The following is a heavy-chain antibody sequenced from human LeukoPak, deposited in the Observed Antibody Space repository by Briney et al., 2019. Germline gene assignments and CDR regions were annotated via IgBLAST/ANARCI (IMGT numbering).Heavy chain of an antibody. V-gene: IGHV4-31*03. CDR1: GGSISSGGYS. CDR2: IYYSGST. D-gene: IGHD6-13*01. J-gene: IGHJ5*02. CDR3: ARDSRRQQLSWFDP. Sequence: SETLSLTCTVSGGSISSGGYSWSWIRQHPGKGLEWIGYIYYSGSTYYNPPLKSRVTISVDTSKNQFSLKLSSVTAADTAVYYCARDSRRQQLSWFDPWGQGTLVTVSS.